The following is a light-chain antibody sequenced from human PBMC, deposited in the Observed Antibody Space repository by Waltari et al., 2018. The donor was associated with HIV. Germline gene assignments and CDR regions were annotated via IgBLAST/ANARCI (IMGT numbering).Light chain of an antibody. CDR1: SSDVGGYNY. CDR3: SSYTSSSTLYV. CDR2: EVS. V-gene: IGLV2-14*01. Sequence: QSALTQPASVSGSPGQSITISCTGTSSDVGGYNYVSWYQQHPGNAPKLMISEVSNLPSGVTNRFSGSKSGNTASLTISGLQVEDEADYYCSSYTSSSTLYVFGTGTKVTVL. J-gene: IGLJ1*01.